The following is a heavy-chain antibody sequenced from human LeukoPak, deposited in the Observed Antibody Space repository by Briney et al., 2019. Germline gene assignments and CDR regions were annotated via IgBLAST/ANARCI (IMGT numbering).Heavy chain of an antibody. CDR1: GFTFSSYG. CDR3: ARAIEAPATVTTGPTTWYYYYYMDV. Sequence: PGRSLRLSCAASGFTFSSYGMHWVRQAPGKGLEWVAVISYDGSNKYYADSVKGRFTISRDNSKNTLYLQMNSLRAEDTAVYYCARAIEAPATVTTGPTTWYYYYYMDVWGKGTTVTVSS. D-gene: IGHD4-17*01. CDR2: ISYDGSNK. J-gene: IGHJ6*03. V-gene: IGHV3-30*03.